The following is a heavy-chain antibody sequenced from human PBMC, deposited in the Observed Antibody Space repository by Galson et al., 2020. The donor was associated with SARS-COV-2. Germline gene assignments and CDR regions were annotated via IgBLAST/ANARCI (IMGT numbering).Heavy chain of an antibody. Sequence: TGGSLRLSCAASGFTFSNYGMHWVRQAPGKGLEWVAVIWYDGSNKYYGDSVKGRYTISRDNSKNTLYLQMNSLRAEDTAVYYCARALIPPHYCNDGTCRPIQGGNFYYYGMDVWGQGTTVTVSS. CDR1: GFTFSNYG. D-gene: IGHD2-15*01. CDR2: IWYDGSNK. V-gene: IGHV3-33*01. J-gene: IGHJ6*02. CDR3: ARALIPPHYCNDGTCRPIQGGNFYYYGMDV.